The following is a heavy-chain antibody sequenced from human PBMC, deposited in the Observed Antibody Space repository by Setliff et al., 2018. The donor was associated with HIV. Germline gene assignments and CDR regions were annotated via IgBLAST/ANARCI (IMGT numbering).Heavy chain of an antibody. J-gene: IGHJ4*02. CDR2: MNPNSGNT. D-gene: IGHD4-17*01. V-gene: IGHV1-8*02. Sequence: ASVKVSCKASGYSFTGYYVNWVRQATGQGLEWMGWMNPNSGNTGYAQKFQGRVTMTRNTSISTAYMELSSLRSEDTAVYYCARDKDEDYGSTSFDYWGQGILVTVSS. CDR3: ARDKDEDYGSTSFDY. CDR1: GYSFTGYY.